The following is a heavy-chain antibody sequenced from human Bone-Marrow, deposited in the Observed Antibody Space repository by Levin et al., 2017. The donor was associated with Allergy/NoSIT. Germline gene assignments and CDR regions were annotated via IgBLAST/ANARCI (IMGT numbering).Heavy chain of an antibody. CDR2: IWDDGSNQ. CDR1: GFTFSTHG. CDR3: ARDAFGSGSCQMQH. V-gene: IGHV3-33*01. J-gene: IGHJ1*01. Sequence: GGSLRLSCAASGFTFSTHGMHWVRQAPGKGLEWVAVIWDDGSNQLYADAVKGRFTISRDNSRNTVFLQMNSLRAEDTAVYFCARDAFGSGSCQMQHWGQGTLVTVSS. D-gene: IGHD3-10*01.